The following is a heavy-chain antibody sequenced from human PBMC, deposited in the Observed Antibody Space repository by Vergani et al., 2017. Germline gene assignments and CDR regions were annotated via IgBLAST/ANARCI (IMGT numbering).Heavy chain of an antibody. D-gene: IGHD5-18*01. CDR1: GFTFGDYA. CDR3: AGYGYQMRGYYYYGMDV. V-gene: IGHV3-49*03. J-gene: IGHJ6*02. CDR2: IRSKAYGGTT. Sequence: EVQLVESGGGLVQPGRSLRLSCTASGFTFGDYAMSWFRQAPGKGLEWVGFIRSKAYGGTTEYAASVKGRFTISRDDSKSIAYLQMNSLKTEDTAVYYCAGYGYQMRGYYYYGMDVWGQGTTVTVSS.